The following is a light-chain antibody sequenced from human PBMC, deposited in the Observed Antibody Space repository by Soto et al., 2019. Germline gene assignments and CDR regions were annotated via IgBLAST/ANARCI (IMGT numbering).Light chain of an antibody. V-gene: IGKV1-5*03. J-gene: IGKJ5*01. CDR3: QQHNRFSIT. CDR2: KAS. Sequence: DIQMTQSPSTLSASVGDRVTITCRARESLSRWLAWYQQNPGQAPKLLIYKASSLESGVPSRFSGSGSGTEFTLTINSLQADDFATYYCQQHNRFSITCGQGTRLEIK. CDR1: ESLSRW.